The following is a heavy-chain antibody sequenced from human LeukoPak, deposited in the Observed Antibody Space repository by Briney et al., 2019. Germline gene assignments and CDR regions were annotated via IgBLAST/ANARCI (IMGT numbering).Heavy chain of an antibody. V-gene: IGHV3-23*01. CDR2: ISGSGGST. Sequence: GALRLSCAASGFTFSSYAMSWVRQAPGKGLEWVSAISGSGGSTYYADSVKGRFTISRDNPKNTLYLQMNSLRAEDTAVYYCAKTPDIVVVTAITGSFDYWGQGTLVTVSS. D-gene: IGHD2-21*02. J-gene: IGHJ4*02. CDR3: AKTPDIVVVTAITGSFDY. CDR1: GFTFSSYA.